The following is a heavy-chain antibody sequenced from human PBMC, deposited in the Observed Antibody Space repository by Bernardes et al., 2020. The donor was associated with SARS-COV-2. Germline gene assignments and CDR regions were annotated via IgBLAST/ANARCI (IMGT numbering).Heavy chain of an antibody. Sequence: SEPLSLTCTVSGGSISSYYWSWIRQPPGKVLEWIGYIYYSWSTNYNPSLKSRVTISVDTSKNQFSLKLSSVTAADTAVYYCARIHHDYVWGSYRYIDPWGKGTLVTVSS. J-gene: IGHJ5*02. CDR3: ARIHHDYVWGSYRYIDP. CDR2: IYYSWST. V-gene: IGHV4-59*01. CDR1: GGSISSYY. D-gene: IGHD3-16*02.